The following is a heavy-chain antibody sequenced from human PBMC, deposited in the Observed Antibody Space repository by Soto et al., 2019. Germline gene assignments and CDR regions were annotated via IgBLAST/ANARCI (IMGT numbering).Heavy chain of an antibody. CDR2: ISAYNGNT. Sequence: GASVKVSCKASGYTFTSYGISWVRQAPVQGLEWMGWISAYNGNTNYAQKLQGRVTMTTDTSTSTAYMELRSLRSDDTAVYYCARETYCGGDCPSVKSVWFDPWGQGTLVTVSS. CDR1: GYTFTSYG. CDR3: ARETYCGGDCPSVKSVWFDP. D-gene: IGHD2-21*02. V-gene: IGHV1-18*04. J-gene: IGHJ5*02.